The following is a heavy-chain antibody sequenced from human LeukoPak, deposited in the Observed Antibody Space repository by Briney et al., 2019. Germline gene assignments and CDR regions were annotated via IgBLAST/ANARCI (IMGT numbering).Heavy chain of an antibody. J-gene: IGHJ5*02. CDR1: GFIFSSYA. CDR2: ISSNGGDT. D-gene: IGHD5-24*01. CDR3: ARGRRDGYNVKIYNWFDP. V-gene: IGHV3-64*01. Sequence: GGSLRLSCAASGFIFSSYAMHWIRQSPGKGLEYVSAISSNGGDTYYANFVKGRFTISRDNSKNTLYLQMGSLRADDMAVYYCARGRRDGYNVKIYNWFDPWGQGTLVTVSS.